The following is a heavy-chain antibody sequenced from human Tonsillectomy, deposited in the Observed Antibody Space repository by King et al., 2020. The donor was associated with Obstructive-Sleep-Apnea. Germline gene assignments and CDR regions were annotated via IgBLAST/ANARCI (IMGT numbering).Heavy chain of an antibody. J-gene: IGHJ1*01. CDR1: GNTISGGYY. Sequence: VQLQESGPGLGKPSETLSLTCSVSGNTISGGYYWGWIRQPPGKGLEWIGSIHHSGSIYYNPSLKSRATKSVDTTKDQFSLRLNSVTAADTAVYYCARGRSGWSEYSQHWGQGTLVTVSS. D-gene: IGHD6-19*01. CDR2: IHHSGSI. CDR3: ARGRSGWSEYSQH. V-gene: IGHV4-38-2*01.